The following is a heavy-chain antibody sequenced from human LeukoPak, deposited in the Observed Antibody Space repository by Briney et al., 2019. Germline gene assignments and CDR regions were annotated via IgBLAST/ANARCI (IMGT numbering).Heavy chain of an antibody. J-gene: IGHJ4*02. CDR3: ARDLGGVFDY. Sequence: PSETLSLTCTVSGGSISSGSYYWSWIRQPAGKGLEWIGRIYTTGSTNYNPSLKSRVTISVDTSKNQFSLKLSSVTAADTAVYYCARDLGGVFDYWGQGTLVTVSS. CDR2: IYTTGST. CDR1: GGSISSGSYY. V-gene: IGHV4-61*02.